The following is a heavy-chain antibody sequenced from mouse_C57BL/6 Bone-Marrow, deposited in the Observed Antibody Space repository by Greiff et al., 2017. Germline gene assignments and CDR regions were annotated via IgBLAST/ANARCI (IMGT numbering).Heavy chain of an antibody. J-gene: IGHJ4*01. Sequence: QVQLQQSGAELARPGASVKLSCKASGYTFTSYGISWVKQRTGQGLEWIGEIYPRSGNTYYNEKFKGKATLTADKSSSKAYMELRSLTSEDSAVYVCARGYYYGSSLTMDYWGQGTSVTVSS. CDR1: GYTFTSYG. D-gene: IGHD1-1*01. CDR2: IYPRSGNT. V-gene: IGHV1-81*01. CDR3: ARGYYYGSSLTMDY.